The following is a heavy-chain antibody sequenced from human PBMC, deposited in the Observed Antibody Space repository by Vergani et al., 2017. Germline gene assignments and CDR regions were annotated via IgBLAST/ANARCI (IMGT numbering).Heavy chain of an antibody. CDR3: AREGIDGLDWFDP. CDR1: GYTFTSYD. CDR2: IIPIFGTA. D-gene: IGHD2-15*01. Sequence: QVQLVQSGAEVKKPGASVKVSCKASGYTFTSYDINWVRQATGQGLEWMGRIIPIFGTANYAQKFQGRVTITADESTSTAYMELSSLRSEDTAVYYCAREGIDGLDWFDPWGQGTLVTVSS. J-gene: IGHJ5*02. V-gene: IGHV1-69*18.